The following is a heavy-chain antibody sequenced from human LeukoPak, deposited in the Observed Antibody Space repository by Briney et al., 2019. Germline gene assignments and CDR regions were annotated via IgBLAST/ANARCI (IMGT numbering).Heavy chain of an antibody. D-gene: IGHD4-17*01. CDR3: ARNQDYGVYNSVGAFDI. CDR2: ISSDGSNK. J-gene: IGHJ3*02. Sequence: GGSLRLSCAASGSTLSTYGMHWVRQAPGKGLEWVAVISSDGSNKYYADSVKGRFTISRDNSKNTLYLQMNSLRAEDTAVYYCARNQDYGVYNSVGAFDIWGQGTMVTVSS. CDR1: GSTLSTYG. V-gene: IGHV3-30*03.